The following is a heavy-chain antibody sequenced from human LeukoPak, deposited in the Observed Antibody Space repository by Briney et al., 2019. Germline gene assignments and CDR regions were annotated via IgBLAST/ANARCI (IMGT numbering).Heavy chain of an antibody. CDR1: GYTFTGYY. CDR3: ARTAYLDGRPVDY. V-gene: IGHV1-2*02. J-gene: IGHJ4*02. Sequence: ASVKVSCKASGYTFTGYYMHWVRQAPGQGLEWMGWVNPNSGGTNYAQKFQGRVTMTRDTSISTAYMELSRLRSDDTAVYYCARTAYLDGRPVDYWGQGTLVTVSS. CDR2: VNPNSGGT. D-gene: IGHD2-21*01.